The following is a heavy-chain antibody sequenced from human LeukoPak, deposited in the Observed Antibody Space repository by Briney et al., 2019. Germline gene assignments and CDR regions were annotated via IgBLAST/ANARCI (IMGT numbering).Heavy chain of an antibody. CDR3: ARVVGSRYGDYPLFDY. Sequence: KPSETLSLTCAVYGGSFSGYYWSWIRQPPGKGLEWVGEINHSGSTNYNPSLKSRVTISVDTSKNQFSLKLSSVTAADTAAYYCARVVGSRYGDYPLFDYWGQGTLVTVSS. CDR1: GGSFSGYY. D-gene: IGHD4-17*01. V-gene: IGHV4-34*01. CDR2: INHSGST. J-gene: IGHJ4*02.